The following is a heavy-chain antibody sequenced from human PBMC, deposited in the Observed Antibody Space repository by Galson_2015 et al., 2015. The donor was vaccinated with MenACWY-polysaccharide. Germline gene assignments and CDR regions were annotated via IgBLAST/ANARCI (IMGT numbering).Heavy chain of an antibody. Sequence: QSGAEVKKPGESLRISCTGSGYSFTSYWIGWVRQMPGKGLEWMGIIYPGDSDTRYSPSFQGQVTISADKSISTAYLQWSSLKASDTAMYYCARGSGSYYAPGQFDYWGQGTLVTVSS. V-gene: IGHV5-51*03. CDR2: IYPGDSDT. D-gene: IGHD1-26*01. CDR1: GYSFTSYW. J-gene: IGHJ4*02. CDR3: ARGSGSYYAPGQFDY.